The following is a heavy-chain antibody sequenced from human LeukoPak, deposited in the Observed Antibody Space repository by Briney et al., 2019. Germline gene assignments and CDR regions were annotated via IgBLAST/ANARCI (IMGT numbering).Heavy chain of an antibody. J-gene: IGHJ6*03. V-gene: IGHV3-23*01. D-gene: IGHD3-22*01. CDR1: GFTFSSYG. CDR3: ARDLTTDKVDYYYMDV. CDR2: ISGSGGST. Sequence: TGGSLRLSCAASGFTFSSYGMSWVRQAPGKGLEWVSAISGSGGSTYYADSVKGRFTISRDNSENTLYLQMNSLRAEDTAVYYCARDLTTDKVDYYYMDVWGKGTTVTISS.